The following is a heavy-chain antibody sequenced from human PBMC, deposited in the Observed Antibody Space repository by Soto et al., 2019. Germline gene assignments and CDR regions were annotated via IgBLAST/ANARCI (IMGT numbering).Heavy chain of an antibody. V-gene: IGHV4-34*01. J-gene: IGHJ6*02. CDR2: INHSGST. Sequence: KPSETLSLTCAVYGGSFSGYYWSWIRQPPGKGLEWIGEINHSGSTNYNPSLKSRVTISVDTSKNQFSLKLSSVTAADTAVYYCARVTTSYGFYYYYYGMDVWGQGTTVTVSS. CDR1: GGSFSGYY. D-gene: IGHD5-18*01. CDR3: ARVTTSYGFYYYYYGMDV.